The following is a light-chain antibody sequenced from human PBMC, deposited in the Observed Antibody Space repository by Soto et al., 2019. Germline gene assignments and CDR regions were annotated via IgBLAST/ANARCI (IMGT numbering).Light chain of an antibody. J-gene: IGLJ3*02. CDR1: GSNIVGNT. Sequence: QSVLTQPPSASGTPGQRVTISCSGSGSNIVGNTVNWYQQLPGTAPKLLIYSNNQRPSGVPARFSGSKSGTSASLAISGLQSEDEADYYCAVWDDSLNGPAFGGGTKLTVL. CDR3: AVWDDSLNGPA. CDR2: SNN. V-gene: IGLV1-44*01.